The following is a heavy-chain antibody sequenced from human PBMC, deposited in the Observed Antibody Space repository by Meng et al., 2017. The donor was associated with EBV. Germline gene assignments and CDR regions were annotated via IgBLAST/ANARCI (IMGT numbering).Heavy chain of an antibody. Sequence: QVQLWECGAEVKNPGDSVKVSCKASGYAFTSYILQWVRQAPGQRLEWMGWINVGVGYTKYSQKFQGRVTISSDTSATTGYMELSSLRSEDTAVYYCVRGPPVGVPGPGDYWGQGTLVTVSS. J-gene: IGHJ4*02. D-gene: IGHD2-21*01. V-gene: IGHV1-3*01. CDR2: INVGVGYT. CDR1: GYAFTSYI. CDR3: VRGPPVGVPGPGDY.